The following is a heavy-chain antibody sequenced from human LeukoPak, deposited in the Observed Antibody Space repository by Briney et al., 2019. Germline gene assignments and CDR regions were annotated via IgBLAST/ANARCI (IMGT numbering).Heavy chain of an antibody. CDR2: VNSDESIT. Sequence: PGGSLRLSCAASGFTFISYWVHWVRQAPGKGLVWVLRVNSDESITTYADSVNGRFTISRDNAKNTLYLQMKSLRAEDTAIYYCARGHLPTPRSAMDVWGQGTTVTVSS. D-gene: IGHD3-3*02. V-gene: IGHV3-74*01. CDR3: ARGHLPTPRSAMDV. CDR1: GFTFISYW. J-gene: IGHJ6*02.